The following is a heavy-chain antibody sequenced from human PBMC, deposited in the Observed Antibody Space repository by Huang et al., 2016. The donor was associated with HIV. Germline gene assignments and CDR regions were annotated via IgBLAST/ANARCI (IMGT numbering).Heavy chain of an antibody. CDR1: DYSFTAYG. V-gene: IGHV1-18*01. Sequence: QVQVVQSGGEVRKPGGSVKVSCKPSDYSFTAYGIAWVRQAPGQGLEWMGWVSGDHGNTEDTQKFQGRVAMTTDTSTSTAYLEWRSLRSDDTARYYCVIGGSSWGIPEYWGQGTLVTVSS. J-gene: IGHJ4*02. CDR3: VIGGSSWGIPEY. CDR2: VSGDHGNT. D-gene: IGHD6-13*01.